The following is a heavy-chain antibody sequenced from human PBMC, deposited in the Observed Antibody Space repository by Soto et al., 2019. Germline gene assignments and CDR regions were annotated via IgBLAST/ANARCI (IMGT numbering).Heavy chain of an antibody. CDR2: INHSGST. CDR1: GGSFSGYY. D-gene: IGHD6-13*01. J-gene: IGHJ4*02. CDR3: ASTGSSWYFDY. Sequence: SETLSLTCAVYGGSFSGYYWSWIRQPPGKGLEWIGEINHSGSTNYNPSLKSRVTISVDTSKNQFSLKLSSVTAADTAVYYCASTGSSWYFDYWGQGTLVTVSS. V-gene: IGHV4-34*01.